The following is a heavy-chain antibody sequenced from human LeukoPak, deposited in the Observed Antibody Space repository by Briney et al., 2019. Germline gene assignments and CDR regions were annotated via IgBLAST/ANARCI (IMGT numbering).Heavy chain of an antibody. CDR2: ISSSTTYI. CDR3: ARDRGYCSGGSCYSNAFDI. V-gene: IGHV3-21*01. J-gene: IGHJ3*02. D-gene: IGHD2-15*01. Sequence: GGSLRLSCTVSGFTFSIFEMNWVRQAPGKGLEWVSYISSSTTYIYYAVSVKGRFTISRDNAKNSLYPQMNSLRAEDTSVYYCARDRGYCSGGSCYSNAFDIWGQGTMVTVSS. CDR1: GFTFSIFE.